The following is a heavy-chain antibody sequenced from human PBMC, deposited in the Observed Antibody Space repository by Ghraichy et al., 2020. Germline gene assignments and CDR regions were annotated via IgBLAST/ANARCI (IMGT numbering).Heavy chain of an antibody. J-gene: IGHJ4*02. CDR2: ISYDGINT. D-gene: IGHD3-3*01. CDR3: ARTIFGVVNGNLDY. V-gene: IGHV3-30*04. CDR1: GFTFSSYA. Sequence: GGSLRLSCAASGFTFSSYAMHWVRQAPGKGLEWVSVISYDGINTYYADSVKGRFTISRDNSQNTLYLQMNSLRAEDTAVYYCARTIFGVVNGNLDYWGQGTLVTVSS.